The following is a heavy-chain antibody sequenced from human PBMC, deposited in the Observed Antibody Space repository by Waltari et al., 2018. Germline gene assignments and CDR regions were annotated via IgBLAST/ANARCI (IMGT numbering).Heavy chain of an antibody. CDR2: INTDGSIT. D-gene: IGHD2-15*01. CDR1: GITFSSYW. V-gene: IGHV3-74*01. Sequence: EVQLVESGGDLVQPGGSLRLSCAASGITFSSYWMHWVRQAPGTGLGMVSRINTDGSITIYADYVRGRFTIARDNAKNTLYLQMNSLRVDDSAVYYCTRGVAEGFDPWGQGTLVTVSS. J-gene: IGHJ5*02. CDR3: TRGVAEGFDP.